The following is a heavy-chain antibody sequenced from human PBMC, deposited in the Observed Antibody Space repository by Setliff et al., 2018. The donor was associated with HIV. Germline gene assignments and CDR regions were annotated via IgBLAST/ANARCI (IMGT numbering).Heavy chain of an antibody. J-gene: IGHJ4*02. CDR2: MNPDSGGT. D-gene: IGHD4-4*01. Sequence: VASVKVSCKASGYTFINYDINWVRQATGQGLEWMGWMNPDSGGTKYAQKFQGRVTMTRDTSISTAYMELSRLRSDDTAVYYCAKRKGNYDYYFDYWGQGTLVTVSS. CDR3: AKRKGNYDYYFDY. CDR1: GYTFINYD. V-gene: IGHV1-2*02.